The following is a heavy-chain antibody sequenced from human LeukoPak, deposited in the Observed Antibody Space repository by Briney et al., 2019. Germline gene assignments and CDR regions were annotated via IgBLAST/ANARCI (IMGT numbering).Heavy chain of an antibody. J-gene: IGHJ5*02. D-gene: IGHD6-19*01. CDR3: ARSRTGYISGLIKWLWFDP. Sequence: ASVKVSCKASGYTFTSYGISWVRQAPGQGLEWMGWISAYNGNTNYAQKLQGRVTMTTDTSTSTAYMELRSLRSEDTAVYYCARSRTGYISGLIKWLWFDPWGQGTLVTVSS. CDR1: GYTFTSYG. CDR2: ISAYNGNT. V-gene: IGHV1-18*01.